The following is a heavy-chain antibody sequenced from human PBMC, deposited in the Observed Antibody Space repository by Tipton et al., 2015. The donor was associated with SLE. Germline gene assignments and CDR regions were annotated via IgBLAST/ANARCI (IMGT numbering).Heavy chain of an antibody. CDR3: ARGRVVVWYYDFWSGYPHDAFDI. Sequence: TLSLTCTVYGGSLSGYYWSWIRQPPGKGLEWIGEINHSGRTNYNPSLKSRVTISVDTSKNQFTLKLSSVTAADTAVYYCARGRVVVWYYDFWSGYPHDAFDIWGQGTMVTVSS. V-gene: IGHV4-34*01. CDR1: GGSLSGYY. J-gene: IGHJ3*02. D-gene: IGHD3-3*01. CDR2: INHSGRT.